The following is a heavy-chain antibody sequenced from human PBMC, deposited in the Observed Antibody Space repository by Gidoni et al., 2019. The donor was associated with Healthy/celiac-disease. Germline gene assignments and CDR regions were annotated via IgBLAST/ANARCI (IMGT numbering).Heavy chain of an antibody. J-gene: IGHJ5*02. CDR1: GYTFTSSD. V-gene: IGHV1-8*01. D-gene: IGHD6-19*01. CDR2: MNPNSGNT. Sequence: QVQLVQSGAEVKKPGASVKVSCKASGYTFTSSDINWVRQATGQGLEWMGWMNPNSGNTGYAQKFQGRVTMTRNTSISTAYMELSSLRSEDTAVYYCARGPPYSSGWYNWFDPWGQGTLVTVSS. CDR3: ARGPPYSSGWYNWFDP.